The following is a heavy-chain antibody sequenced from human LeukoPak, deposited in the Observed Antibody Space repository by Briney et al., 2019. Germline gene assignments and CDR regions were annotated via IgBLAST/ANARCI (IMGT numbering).Heavy chain of an antibody. CDR1: GYTFTSYA. D-gene: IGHD6-13*01. Sequence: ASVKVSCKASGYTFTSYAMHWVRQAPGQRLEWMGWINAGNGNTKYSQKFQGRVTITRDTSASTAYMELSSLRSEDTAVYYCARDLIGSSWYGGGMDVWGQGTTVTVSS. CDR3: ARDLIGSSWYGGGMDV. V-gene: IGHV1-3*01. CDR2: INAGNGNT. J-gene: IGHJ6*02.